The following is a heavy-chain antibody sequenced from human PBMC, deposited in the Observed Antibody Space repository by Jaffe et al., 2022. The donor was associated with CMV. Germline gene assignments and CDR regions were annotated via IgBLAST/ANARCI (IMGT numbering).Heavy chain of an antibody. CDR1: GFTFSSYA. J-gene: IGHJ4*02. CDR3: AKVHEGVAATGSFDY. V-gene: IGHV3-23*01. CDR2: ISGSGRST. D-gene: IGHD5-12*01. Sequence: EVQLLESGGGLVQPGGSLRLSCAASGFTFSSYAMTWVRQAPGKGLEWVSTISGSGRSTYYADSVKGRFTISRDNSKNTLYLQMNSLRAEDTAVYYCAKVHEGVAATGSFDYWGQGTLVTVSS.